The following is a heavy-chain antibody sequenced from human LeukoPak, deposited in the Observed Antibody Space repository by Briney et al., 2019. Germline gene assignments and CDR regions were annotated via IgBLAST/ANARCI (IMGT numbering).Heavy chain of an antibody. CDR3: AKNTLSYSSGSIFDY. V-gene: IGHV3-48*04. Sequence: PGGSLRPSCAASGFSFSHYTMNWVRQAPGKGLEWVSFIDRSSSNIYYAGSVKGRFTISRDNAKNSLYLQMNDLRAEDTAVYYCAKNTLSYSSGSIFDYWGQGTLVTVSS. CDR2: IDRSSSNI. D-gene: IGHD6-19*01. CDR1: GFSFSHYT. J-gene: IGHJ4*02.